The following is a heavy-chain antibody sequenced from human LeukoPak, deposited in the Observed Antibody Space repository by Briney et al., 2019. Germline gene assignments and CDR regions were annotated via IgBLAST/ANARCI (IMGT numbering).Heavy chain of an antibody. CDR3: AKRAVAGAYFDY. Sequence: PGGSLRLSCAVSGLTFTGYSMVWVRQAPGRGLQWVSFTSTSGNAIYYADSVKGRFTISRDNSKNTLYLQMNSLRAEDTAVYYCAKRAVAGAYFDYWGQGTLVTVSS. V-gene: IGHV3-48*01. J-gene: IGHJ4*02. CDR2: TSTSGNAI. CDR1: GLTFTGYS. D-gene: IGHD6-19*01.